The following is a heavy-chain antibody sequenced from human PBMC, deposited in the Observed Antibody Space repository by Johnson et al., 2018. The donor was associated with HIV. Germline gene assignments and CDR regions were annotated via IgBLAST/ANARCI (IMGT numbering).Heavy chain of an antibody. J-gene: IGHJ3*02. CDR1: GFTFSSSA. V-gene: IGHV3-30-3*01. CDR3: ARSVDYGDSLCAFDI. CDR2: ISYDGSNK. Sequence: QVQLVESGGGVVQPGRSLRLSCAASGFTFSSSAMHWVRQAPGKGLEWVAVISYDGSNKYYADSVKGRFTISRDSSKNTLYLQMNSLRAEDTAVYYCARSVDYGDSLCAFDIWGQGTMVTVSS. D-gene: IGHD4-17*01.